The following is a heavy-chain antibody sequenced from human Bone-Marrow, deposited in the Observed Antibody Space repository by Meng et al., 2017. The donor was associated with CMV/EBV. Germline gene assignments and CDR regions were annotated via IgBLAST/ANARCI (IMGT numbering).Heavy chain of an antibody. Sequence: ASVKVSCKAFGYTFTDHYMYWVRQAPGQGLEWMGWINPNSGITYYAQKFQGRVTMTRDTSLSTAYMELSRVRSDDTAVYYCARHREPYSGSQWLYYAMDVWGQGTTVTVSS. CDR2: INPNSGIT. J-gene: IGHJ6*01. D-gene: IGHD3-22*01. CDR3: ARHREPYSGSQWLYYAMDV. V-gene: IGHV1-2*02. CDR1: GYTFTDHY.